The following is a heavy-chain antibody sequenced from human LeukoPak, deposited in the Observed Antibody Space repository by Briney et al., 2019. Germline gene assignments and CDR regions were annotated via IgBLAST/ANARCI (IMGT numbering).Heavy chain of an antibody. CDR1: GGSTSSYY. D-gene: IGHD1-26*01. J-gene: IGHJ4*02. Sequence: PSETLSLTCTVSGGSTSSYYWSWIRQPAGMGLEWIGRIHTSGSTLYDPSLKSRVTMSVDASKNQFSLKLSSVTAADTAIYYCARGPTMGATYFENWGQGIRVIVSS. CDR3: ARGPTMGATYFEN. V-gene: IGHV4-4*07. CDR2: IHTSGST.